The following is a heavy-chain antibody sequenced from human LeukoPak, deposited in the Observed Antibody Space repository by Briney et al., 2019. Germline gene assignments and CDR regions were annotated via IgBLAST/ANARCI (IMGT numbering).Heavy chain of an antibody. Sequence: GGSLRLSCAASGFTFRRYWMSWARQASGKGLEWVANIKQDGSEKYYVDSVKGRFTISRDNAKNSLYLQMNSLRAEDTAVYYCVGLGENYWGRGTLVTVSS. CDR2: IKQDGSEK. CDR3: VGLGENY. V-gene: IGHV3-7*02. J-gene: IGHJ4*02. D-gene: IGHD3-10*01. CDR1: GFTFRRYW.